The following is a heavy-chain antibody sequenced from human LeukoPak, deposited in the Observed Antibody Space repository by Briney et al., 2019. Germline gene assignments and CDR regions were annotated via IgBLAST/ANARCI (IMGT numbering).Heavy chain of an antibody. J-gene: IGHJ3*02. V-gene: IGHV3-30*18. CDR1: GFTFSSYG. D-gene: IGHD3-16*02. CDR3: AKLGVLGYDYVWGSYPDSVPVAFDI. Sequence: PGGSLRLSCAASGFTFSSYGMHWVRQAPGKGLEWVAVISYDGSNKYYADSVKGRFTISRDNSKNTLYLQMNSLRAEDTAVYYCAKLGVLGYDYVWGSYPDSVPVAFDIWGQGTMVTVSS. CDR2: ISYDGSNK.